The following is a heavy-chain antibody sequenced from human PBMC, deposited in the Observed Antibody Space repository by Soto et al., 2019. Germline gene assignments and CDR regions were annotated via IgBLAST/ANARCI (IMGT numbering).Heavy chain of an antibody. J-gene: IGHJ4*02. CDR2: IYWDDDH. CDR1: GFSLSTSGVG. D-gene: IGHD6-13*01. CDR3: AREVYSSTYFDS. Sequence: ITLKESGPTLVRPTQTLTLTCTFSGFSLSTSGVGVGWIRQPPGKALEWLALIYWDDDHRYSPSLKTRLTITKDTSKNQVVLTMTKLDPADTATYYCAREVYSSTYFDSWGQGTLVTVSS. V-gene: IGHV2-5*02.